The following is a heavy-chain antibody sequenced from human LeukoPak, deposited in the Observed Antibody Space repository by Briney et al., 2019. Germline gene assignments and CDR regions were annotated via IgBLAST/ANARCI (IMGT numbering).Heavy chain of an antibody. D-gene: IGHD2/OR15-2a*01. J-gene: IGHJ4*02. CDR1: GGSFSGYY. CDR3: ARGRFYLTAKYYFDY. CDR2: INHSGST. V-gene: IGHV4-34*01. Sequence: SETLSLTCAVYGGSFSGYYWSWIRQPPGKGLEWIGEINHSGSTNYNPSLKSRVTISVDTSKNQFSLKLSSVTAADTAVYYCARGRFYLTAKYYFDYWGQGTLVTVSS.